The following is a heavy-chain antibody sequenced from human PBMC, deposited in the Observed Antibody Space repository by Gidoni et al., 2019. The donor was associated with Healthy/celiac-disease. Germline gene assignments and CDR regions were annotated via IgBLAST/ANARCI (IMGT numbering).Heavy chain of an antibody. CDR1: GFTFSSYA. J-gene: IGHJ4*02. Sequence: EVQLLESGGGLVQPGGSLSPSCGASGFTFSSYAMSWVRQAPGKGLVWVSAISGSGGSTYYADSVKGRFTISRDNSKNTLYLQMNSLRAEDTAVYYCAKFVGSSGWYNFDYWGQGTLVTVSS. CDR3: AKFVGSSGWYNFDY. D-gene: IGHD6-19*01. V-gene: IGHV3-23*01. CDR2: ISGSGGST.